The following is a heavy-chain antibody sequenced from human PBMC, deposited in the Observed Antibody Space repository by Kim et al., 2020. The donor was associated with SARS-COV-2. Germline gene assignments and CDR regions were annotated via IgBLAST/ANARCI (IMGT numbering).Heavy chain of an antibody. CDR1: GFTFSNYA. V-gene: IGHV3-30*14. D-gene: IGHD5-12*01. CDR3: ARGLGDGYNVEYYFDY. J-gene: IGHJ4*02. Sequence: GGSLRLSCAASGFTFSNYAIHWVRQAPGKGLEWVAVITFGGNNKYYADSVKGRFTISRDNSKNTLYLQTNSLRAEDTAVYYCARGLGDGYNVEYYFDYWGQGGLVSASP. CDR2: ITFGGNNK.